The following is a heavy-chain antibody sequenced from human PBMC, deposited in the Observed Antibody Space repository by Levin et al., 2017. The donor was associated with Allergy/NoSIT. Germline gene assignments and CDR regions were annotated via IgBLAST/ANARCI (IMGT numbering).Heavy chain of an antibody. CDR2: IYHSGST. J-gene: IGHJ1*01. CDR1: GGSISSGGYS. Sequence: PSETLSLTCAVSGGSISSGGYSWSWIRQPPGTGLEWIGYIYHSGSTYYNPSLKSRVTISVDRSKNQFSLKLSSVTAADTAVYYCASTGPPRVFEETATGYFQHWGQGTLVTVSS. CDR3: ASTGPPRVFEETATGYFQH. V-gene: IGHV4-30-2*01. D-gene: IGHD6-6*01.